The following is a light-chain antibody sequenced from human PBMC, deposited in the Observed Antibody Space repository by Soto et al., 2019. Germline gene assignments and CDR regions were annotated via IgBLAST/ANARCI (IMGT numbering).Light chain of an antibody. V-gene: IGLV2-18*01. CDR1: SSDVGAYNR. CDR2: EVN. J-gene: IGLJ2*01. Sequence: QSVLTQPPSVSASPGQSVTIPCTATSSDVGAYNRVSWYQQYTGTPPKLMISEVNNRPSGVPDRFSGSKSGNTASLTISGLQAEDEADYYCSLYTSSSTVAFGGGTKLTVL. CDR3: SLYTSSSTVA.